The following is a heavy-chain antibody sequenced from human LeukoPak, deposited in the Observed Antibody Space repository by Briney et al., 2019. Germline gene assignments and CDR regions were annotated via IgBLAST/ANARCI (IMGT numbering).Heavy chain of an antibody. Sequence: SVKVSCKASGGTFSIYVISWVRQAPGQGLEWMGGIIPIFGTANYAQKFQGRVTITADESTSTAYMELSSLRSEDTAVYYCARELGFVVVPAAIKAPDDYWGQGTLVTVSS. CDR2: IIPIFGTA. CDR3: ARELGFVVVPAAIKAPDDY. CDR1: GGTFSIYV. D-gene: IGHD2-2*02. J-gene: IGHJ4*02. V-gene: IGHV1-69*13.